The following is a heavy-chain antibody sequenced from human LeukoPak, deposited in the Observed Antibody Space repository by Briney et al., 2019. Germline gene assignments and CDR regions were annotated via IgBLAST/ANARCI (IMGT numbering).Heavy chain of an antibody. Sequence: GGSLRPSCTASGFTFSNFAMNWVRQTPGKGLEWVSVISGSGSTYYADSVRGRFTVSRDNSKHTMSLQMNTLRAEDTAVYYCARGITAFGVLGATYYFDYWGQGTLVTVSS. V-gene: IGHV3-23*01. CDR1: GFTFSNFA. J-gene: IGHJ4*02. CDR2: ISGSGST. CDR3: ARGITAFGVLGATYYFDY. D-gene: IGHD3-3*01.